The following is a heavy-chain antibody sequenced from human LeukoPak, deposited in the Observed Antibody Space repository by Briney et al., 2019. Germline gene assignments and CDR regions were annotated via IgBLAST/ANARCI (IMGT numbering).Heavy chain of an antibody. CDR3: APTITVYYFDY. D-gene: IGHD1-20*01. CDR2: ISSGSSYI. Sequence: PGGSLRLSCAASGFTFSSYSMNWVRQAPGKGLEWVSSISSGSSYIYYADSLKGRFTISRDNAKNSLYLQMNSLRAEDTAVYYCAPTITVYYFDYWGQGTLVTVSS. CDR1: GFTFSSYS. J-gene: IGHJ4*02. V-gene: IGHV3-21*01.